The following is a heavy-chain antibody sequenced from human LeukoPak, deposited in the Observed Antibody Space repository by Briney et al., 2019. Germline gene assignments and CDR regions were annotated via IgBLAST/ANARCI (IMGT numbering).Heavy chain of an antibody. CDR3: AKGLQWELPFDY. V-gene: IGHV3-23*01. CDR1: GFTFSSYA. D-gene: IGHD1-26*01. J-gene: IGHJ4*02. CDR2: ISANSGST. Sequence: GGSLRLSCAASGFTFSSYAMSWVRQAPGKGLEWVSAISANSGSTYYAGSVKGRFTISRDNSKSTLYLQMNSLRAEDTAVYYCAKGLQWELPFDYWGQGTLVTVSS.